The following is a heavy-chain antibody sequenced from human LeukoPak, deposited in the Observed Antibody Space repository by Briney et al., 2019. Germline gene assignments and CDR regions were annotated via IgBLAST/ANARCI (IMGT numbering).Heavy chain of an antibody. Sequence: ASVKVSCKASGYTFTFYYIYWVRQAPGQGLEWMGWINTNTGNPTYAQGFTGRFVFSLDTSFSTAYLQISSLKAEDTAVYYCARDPQLGSSTWFDPWGQGTLVTVSS. CDR3: ARDPQLGSSTWFDP. V-gene: IGHV7-4-1*02. CDR2: INTNTGNP. D-gene: IGHD6-13*01. CDR1: GYTFTFYY. J-gene: IGHJ5*02.